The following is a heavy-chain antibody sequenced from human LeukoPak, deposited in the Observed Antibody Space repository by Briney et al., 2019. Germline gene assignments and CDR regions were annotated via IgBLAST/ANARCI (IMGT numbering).Heavy chain of an antibody. CDR1: GFTFSNHG. Sequence: PGGTLRLFCAASGFTFSNHGMNWVRHPPGKGLVGVLYITCRGSTKSYADFVKDGFTSSRDNARNSLYLQMKSLTAEDTAVYHCARRPPNWNYSHVYYYYYRDVWGKRPTVTLSS. CDR2: ITCRGSTK. J-gene: IGHJ6*03. V-gene: IGHV3-48*03. CDR3: ARRPPNWNYSHVYYYYYRDV. D-gene: IGHD1-7*01.